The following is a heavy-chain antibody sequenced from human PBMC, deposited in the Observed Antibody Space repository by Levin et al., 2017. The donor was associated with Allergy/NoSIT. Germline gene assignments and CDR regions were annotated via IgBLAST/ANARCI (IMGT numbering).Heavy chain of an antibody. Sequence: GGSLRLSCSASGFMFGDYAMSWFRQAPGKGLECVGFIRSKAYGGTTEYVASVKGRFSISRDDSRSIVYLQMNSLKIEVTAVYYCTRDDVRPGPYFDYWGQGILVTVSS. J-gene: IGHJ4*02. D-gene: IGHD3-10*02. CDR2: IRSKAYGGTT. CDR3: TRDDVRPGPYFDY. CDR1: GFMFGDYA. V-gene: IGHV3-49*03.